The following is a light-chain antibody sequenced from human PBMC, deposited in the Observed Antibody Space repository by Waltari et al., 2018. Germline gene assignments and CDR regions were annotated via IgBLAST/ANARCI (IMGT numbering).Light chain of an antibody. Sequence: DIQMTQSPSSLSASVGDRVTITCRASQSISSYVNWYQQKPGKAPKLLIYAASSLQSGVPSSFSGRGSGTDFTLTISSLQPEDFATYYFQQSYSTLWTFGQGTKVEIK. J-gene: IGKJ1*01. V-gene: IGKV1-39*01. CDR1: QSISSY. CDR3: QQSYSTLWT. CDR2: AAS.